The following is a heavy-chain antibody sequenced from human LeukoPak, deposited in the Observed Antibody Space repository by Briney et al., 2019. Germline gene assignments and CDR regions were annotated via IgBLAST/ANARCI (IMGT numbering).Heavy chain of an antibody. CDR1: GFTFNTYA. Sequence: SGGSLRLSCAASGFTFNTYAMHWVRQGPGEGLECVAIIWYDGSKKEYAHSVKGRFTVSRDNSKNTLDMQMNSLRAEDTAVYYCARGSCTGDNCRPYCYYGMDVWGQGTTVTVSS. CDR3: ARGSCTGDNCRPYCYYGMDV. J-gene: IGHJ6*02. V-gene: IGHV3-33*01. CDR2: IWYDGSKK. D-gene: IGHD2-8*02.